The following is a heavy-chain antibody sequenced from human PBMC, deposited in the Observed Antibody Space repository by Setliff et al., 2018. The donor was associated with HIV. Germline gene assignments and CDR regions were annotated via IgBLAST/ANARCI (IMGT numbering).Heavy chain of an antibody. CDR1: GFGFSTYW. D-gene: IGHD2-8*02. CDR3: ARVFWYGLPQIYYYMDV. J-gene: IGHJ6*03. Sequence: GGSLRLSCAASGFGFSTYWMTWVRQAPGKGLEWVANIKQDGSEKYYVDSVKGRFTLSRDNAKNSLYLQMNSLRAEDTAVYYCARVFWYGLPQIYYYMDVWGKGTTVTVSS. CDR2: IKQDGSEK. V-gene: IGHV3-7*01.